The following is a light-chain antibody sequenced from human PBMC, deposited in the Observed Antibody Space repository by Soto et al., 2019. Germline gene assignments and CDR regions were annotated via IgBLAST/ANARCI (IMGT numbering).Light chain of an antibody. Sequence: QSVLTQPASVSGSPGQSITMSCSGTSEDVGGYNYVSWYQHHPGKAPKLLIYEVTNRPSGLSDRFSGSKSGNTASLTISGLQAEDEADYYCSSYTSSNTHVFGTGTKLTVL. CDR3: SSYTSSNTHV. CDR1: SEDVGGYNY. CDR2: EVT. J-gene: IGLJ1*01. V-gene: IGLV2-14*01.